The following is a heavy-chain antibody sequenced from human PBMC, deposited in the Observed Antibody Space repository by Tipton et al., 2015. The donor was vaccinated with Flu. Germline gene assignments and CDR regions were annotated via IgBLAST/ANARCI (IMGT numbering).Heavy chain of an antibody. J-gene: IGHJ5*02. Sequence: TLSLTCAVSGDSISSDYHWGWIRQFPGKGLEWIGTVSRSGSTVYNQSLTSRVTISIDTSRNEFYLEMRSVTAADMAVYYCARRDFSNYVSDPKNWFDRWGQGTLFTVSS. D-gene: IGHD4-11*01. V-gene: IGHV4-38-2*01. CDR2: VSRSGST. CDR3: ARRDFSNYVSDPKNWFDR. CDR1: GDSISSDYH.